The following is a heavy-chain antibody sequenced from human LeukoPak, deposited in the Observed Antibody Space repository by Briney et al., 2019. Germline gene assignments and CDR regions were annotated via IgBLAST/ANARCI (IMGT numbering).Heavy chain of an antibody. CDR2: IYYSGST. Sequence: SQTLSLTCTVSGGSLSSGDYYWSWLRQPPGRGLEWIGYIYYSGSTYYNPSLKSRVTISVDTSKNQFSLKLSSVTTADTAVYYCARDSRNAFDIWGQGTMVTVSS. J-gene: IGHJ3*02. CDR1: GGSLSSGDYY. CDR3: ARDSRNAFDI. V-gene: IGHV4-30-4*01.